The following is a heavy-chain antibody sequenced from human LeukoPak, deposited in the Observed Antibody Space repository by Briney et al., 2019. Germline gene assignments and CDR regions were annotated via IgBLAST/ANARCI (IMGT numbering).Heavy chain of an antibody. Sequence: GGSLRLSCAASGFTVSSNYMSWVRQAPGKGLEWVSDIYSGGSTYYADSVKGRFTISRDNAKNSLYLQMNSLRAEDTAVYYCARDRGSSSHPLDYWGQGTLVTVSS. CDR3: ARDRGSSSHPLDY. J-gene: IGHJ4*02. D-gene: IGHD6-13*01. CDR1: GFTVSSNY. CDR2: IYSGGST. V-gene: IGHV3-53*01.